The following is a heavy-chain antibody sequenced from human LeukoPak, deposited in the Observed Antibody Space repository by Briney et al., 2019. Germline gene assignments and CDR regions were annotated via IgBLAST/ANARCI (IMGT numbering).Heavy chain of an antibody. J-gene: IGHJ4*02. CDR2: ISESGGNT. V-gene: IGHV3-23*01. CDR3: APDLRGSDGSVDD. CDR1: GFTFRNYA. D-gene: IGHD6-25*01. Sequence: PGGSLRLSCAASGFTFRNYAMTWVRQAPGKGLEWVSLISESGGNTNYADSVKGRFTISRDNSKNTLYLQMNSLRVEDTALYYCAPDLRGSDGSVDDWGQGTRVTVSP.